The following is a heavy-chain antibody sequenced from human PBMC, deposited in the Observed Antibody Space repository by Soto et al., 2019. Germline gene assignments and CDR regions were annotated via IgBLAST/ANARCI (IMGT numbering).Heavy chain of an antibody. CDR2: IKQDGSEK. CDR3: ARSGNYEVEYFQH. CDR1: GFTFSSYW. V-gene: IGHV3-7*01. Sequence: PGGSLRLSCAASGFTFSSYWMSWVRQAPGKGLEWVANIKQDGSEKYYVDSVKGRFTISRDNAKNSLYLQMNSLRAEDTAVYYCARSGNYEVEYFQHWGQGTLVTVSS. D-gene: IGHD1-26*01. J-gene: IGHJ1*01.